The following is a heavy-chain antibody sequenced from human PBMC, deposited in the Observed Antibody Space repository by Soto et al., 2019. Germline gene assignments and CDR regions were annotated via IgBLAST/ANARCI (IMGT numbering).Heavy chain of an antibody. V-gene: IGHV4-30-4*01. CDR2: IYYSGST. D-gene: IGHD6-19*01. J-gene: IGHJ5*02. CDR3: ARGTRGRLAVAANWFDP. CDR1: GGSISSDDYY. Sequence: PSETLALTCTVSGGSISSDDYYWSWIRQPPGKGLEWIGYIYYSGSTYYNPSLKSRVTISVDTSKNQFSLKLSSVTAADTAVYYCARGTRGRLAVAANWFDPWGQGTLVTASS.